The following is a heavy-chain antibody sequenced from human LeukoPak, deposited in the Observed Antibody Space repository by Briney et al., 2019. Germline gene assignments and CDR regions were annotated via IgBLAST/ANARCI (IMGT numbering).Heavy chain of an antibody. CDR3: ARDLAYSRLDY. D-gene: IGHD5-18*01. CDR1: GFTFSSYW. J-gene: IGHJ4*02. Sequence: GGSLRLSCAASGFTFSSYWMHWVRQAPGKGLVWVSRINSDGSSTSYADSVKGRFTISRDNAENSLYLQMNSLRVEDTAFYYCARDLAYSRLDYWGQGMLVTVSS. V-gene: IGHV3-74*01. CDR2: INSDGSST.